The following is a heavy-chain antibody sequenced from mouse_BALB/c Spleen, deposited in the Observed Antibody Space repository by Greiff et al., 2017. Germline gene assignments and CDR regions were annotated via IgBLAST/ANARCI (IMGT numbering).Heavy chain of an antibody. Sequence: DVKLQESGPGLVKPSQSLSLTCSVTGYSITSGYYWNWIRQFPGNKLEWMGYISYDGSNNYNPSLKNRISITRDTSKNQFFLKLNSVTTEDTATYYCASRAYLGFAYWGQGTLVTVSA. CDR1: GYSITSGYY. D-gene: IGHD2-10*01. V-gene: IGHV3-6*02. CDR3: ASRAYLGFAY. J-gene: IGHJ3*01. CDR2: ISYDGSN.